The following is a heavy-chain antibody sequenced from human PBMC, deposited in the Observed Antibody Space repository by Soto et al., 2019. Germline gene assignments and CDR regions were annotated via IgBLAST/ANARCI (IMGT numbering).Heavy chain of an antibody. CDR3: AKERFGHLWLEDYGMDV. CDR2: ISYDGTNK. V-gene: IGHV3-30*18. J-gene: IGHJ6*02. Sequence: PVGSLRLSCAASGFTFSSYGMHWVRQAPGKGLEWVALISYDGTNKYYADSVKGRFTISRDNFKNTLYLQMNSLRAEDTAVYYCAKERFGHLWLEDYGMDVWGQGTTVTV. D-gene: IGHD5-18*01. CDR1: GFTFSSYG.